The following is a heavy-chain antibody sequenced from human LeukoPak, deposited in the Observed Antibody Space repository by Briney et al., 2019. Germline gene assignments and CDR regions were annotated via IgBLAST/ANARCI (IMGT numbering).Heavy chain of an antibody. V-gene: IGHV3-64*01. D-gene: IGHD6-13*01. Sequence: GGSLRLSCAASGFTFSGYAMHWVRQAPGKGLEYVSAISSNGDRTYYANSVKGRFTISRDNSKNTLYLQMGSLRPEEMAVYYCARESSSSSWTFDYWGQGTLVTVSS. CDR2: ISSNGDRT. CDR3: ARESSSSSWTFDY. J-gene: IGHJ4*02. CDR1: GFTFSGYA.